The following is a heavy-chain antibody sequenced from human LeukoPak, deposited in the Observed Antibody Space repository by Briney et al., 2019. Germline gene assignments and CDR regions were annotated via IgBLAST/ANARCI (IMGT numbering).Heavy chain of an antibody. Sequence: GGSLRLSCAASGFTFSSYWMSWVRQAPGKGLEWVANIKKDGSEKYYVDSVKGRFTISRDNAKKSLYLQVNSLRAEDTAVYYCAKGWGEGYCFDYWGQGTLVTVSS. CDR1: GFTFSSYW. J-gene: IGHJ4*02. V-gene: IGHV3-7*03. CDR3: AKGWGEGYCFDY. D-gene: IGHD3-10*01. CDR2: IKKDGSEK.